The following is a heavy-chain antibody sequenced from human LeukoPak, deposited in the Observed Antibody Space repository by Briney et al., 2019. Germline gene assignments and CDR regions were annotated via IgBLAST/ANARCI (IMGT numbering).Heavy chain of an antibody. J-gene: IGHJ4*02. V-gene: IGHV4-38-2*01. Sequence: SETLSLTCAVSGYSISSGYYWGWIRQPPWKGLEWIGSIYHSGSTYYNPSLKSRGTIAVDTSKNQFSLKLSSVTAADTAVYYCARQLYFDYWGQGTLVTVSS. CDR2: IYHSGST. D-gene: IGHD1-1*01. CDR1: GYSISSGYY. CDR3: ARQLYFDY.